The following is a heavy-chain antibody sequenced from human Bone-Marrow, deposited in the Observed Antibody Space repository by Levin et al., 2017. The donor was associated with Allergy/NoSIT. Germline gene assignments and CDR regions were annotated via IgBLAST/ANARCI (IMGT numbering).Heavy chain of an antibody. CDR2: INHSGSA. V-gene: IGHV4-34*01. Sequence: SQTLSHTCGVSGGPFRGFYWSWIRQPPGKGLEWIGEINHSGSATYESSLKSRVTISVDTATNQFSLKMRSVTAADTAMYYCARRGFTYGPPPDFWGQGTLVTVSS. CDR1: GGPFRGFY. J-gene: IGHJ4*02. CDR3: ARRGFTYGPPPDF. D-gene: IGHD3-10*01.